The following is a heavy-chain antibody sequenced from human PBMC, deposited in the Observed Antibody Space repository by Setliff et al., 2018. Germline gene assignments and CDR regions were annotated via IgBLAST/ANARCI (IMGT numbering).Heavy chain of an antibody. CDR1: GGSISSGDYY. J-gene: IGHJ6*03. CDR2: IYIGGSA. Sequence: KPSETLSLTCTVSGGSISSGDYYWSWIRQPAGKGLEWIGHIYIGGSANYNPSLKSRVTMSIDTSKNQFSLKLSSVTAADTAVYYCARGITGNYNFWSGYYNYYYYYMDVWGKGTTVTVSS. D-gene: IGHD3-3*01. CDR3: ARGITGNYNFWSGYYNYYYYYMDV. V-gene: IGHV4-61*09.